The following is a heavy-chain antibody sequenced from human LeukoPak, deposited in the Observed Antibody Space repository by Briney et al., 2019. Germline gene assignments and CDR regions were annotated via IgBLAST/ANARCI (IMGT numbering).Heavy chain of an antibody. CDR1: GFTFSSYS. J-gene: IGHJ4*02. Sequence: GGALRLSCAASGFTFSSYSMNWVRQAPGKGLEWVSSISSSSSYIYYADSVKGRFTISRDNAKNSLYLQMNSLRAEDTAVYYCARGQASDFDYWGQGTLVTVSS. CDR3: ARGQASDFDY. CDR2: ISSSSSYI. V-gene: IGHV3-21*01.